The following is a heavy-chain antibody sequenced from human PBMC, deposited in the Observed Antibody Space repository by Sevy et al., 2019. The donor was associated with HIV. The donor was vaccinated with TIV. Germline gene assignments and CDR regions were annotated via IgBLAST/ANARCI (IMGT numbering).Heavy chain of an antibody. CDR3: ARDSMITFGGVIVSDAFDI. D-gene: IGHD3-16*02. J-gene: IGHJ3*02. CDR1: GFSLSSYA. CDR2: ISYDGSNK. Sequence: GGSLRLSCAASGFSLSSYAMHWVRQAPGKGLEWVAVISYDGSNKYYADSVKGRFTISRDNSKNTLYLQMNSLRAEDTAVYYCARDSMITFGGVIVSDAFDIWGQGSMVTVSS. V-gene: IGHV3-30-3*01.